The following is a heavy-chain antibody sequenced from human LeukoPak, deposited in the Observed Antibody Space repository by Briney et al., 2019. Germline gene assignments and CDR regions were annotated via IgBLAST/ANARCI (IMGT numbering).Heavy chain of an antibody. CDR3: ARGGGGSRFDY. J-gene: IGHJ4*02. Sequence: SETLSLTCAVYGGSFSGYYWSWSRQPPGKGLEWIGEINHSGSTNYNPSRKGRVTISVDTSKNQFSVKLSAVTAADTAVFYCARGGGGSRFDYWGQGALVTVSS. CDR2: INHSGST. D-gene: IGHD2-15*01. V-gene: IGHV4-34*01. CDR1: GGSFSGYY.